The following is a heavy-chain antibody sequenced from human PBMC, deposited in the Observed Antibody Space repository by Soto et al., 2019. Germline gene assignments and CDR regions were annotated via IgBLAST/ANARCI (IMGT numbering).Heavy chain of an antibody. CDR2: ISSSSSTI. V-gene: IGHV3-48*01. Sequence: PGGSLRLSCAASGFTFSSYSMNWVRQAPGKGLEWVSYISSSSSTIYYADSVKGRFTISRDNAKNSLYLQMNSLRAEDTAVYFCARLGIATADTYYGMDVWGQGTTVTVSS. CDR1: GFTFSSYS. D-gene: IGHD6-13*01. CDR3: ARLGIATADTYYGMDV. J-gene: IGHJ6*02.